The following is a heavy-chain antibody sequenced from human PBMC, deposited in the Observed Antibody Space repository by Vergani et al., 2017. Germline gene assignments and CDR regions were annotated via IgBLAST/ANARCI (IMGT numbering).Heavy chain of an antibody. CDR1: GASIRSSNYY. V-gene: IGHV4-39*01. J-gene: IGHJ5*02. CDR2: IYYSGST. Sequence: QLQLQESGPGLVKPSATLSLTCSVSGASIRSSNYYCGWIRQPPGMGLEWIASIYYSGSTYYNPSLKSRVTISVDTSKNQFSLKLSSVTAADTAVYFCARHSTVEWLVKLGWIDPWGQGILVTVSS. D-gene: IGHD6-19*01. CDR3: ARHSTVEWLVKLGWIDP.